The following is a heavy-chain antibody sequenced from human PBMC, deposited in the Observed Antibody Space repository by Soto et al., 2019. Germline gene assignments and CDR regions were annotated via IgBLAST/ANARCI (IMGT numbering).Heavy chain of an antibody. CDR3: ARVWYFDWSSNWFDP. Sequence: SETLSLTCTVSGGSISSGDYYWSWIRQPPGKGLEWIGYIYYSRSTYYNPSLKSRVTISVDTSKNQFSLKLSSVTAADTAVYYCARVWYFDWSSNWFDPWGQGTLVTVSS. V-gene: IGHV4-30-4*01. CDR2: IYYSRST. CDR1: GGSISSGDYY. D-gene: IGHD3-9*01. J-gene: IGHJ5*02.